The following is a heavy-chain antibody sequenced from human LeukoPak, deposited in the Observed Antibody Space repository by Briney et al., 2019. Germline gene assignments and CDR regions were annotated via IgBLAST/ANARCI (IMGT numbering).Heavy chain of an antibody. CDR1: GYRFTSYW. D-gene: IGHD6-13*01. CDR2: IYPGDSDT. Sequence: GESLKISCKGSGYRFTSYWIGWVRPMPGKGLEWMGIIYPGDSDTRYSPSFQGQVTISADKSITTAYLQCSSLKASDTAMYYRARGRGSSWYFDYWGQGTLVTVSS. CDR3: ARGRGSSWYFDY. V-gene: IGHV5-51*01. J-gene: IGHJ4*02.